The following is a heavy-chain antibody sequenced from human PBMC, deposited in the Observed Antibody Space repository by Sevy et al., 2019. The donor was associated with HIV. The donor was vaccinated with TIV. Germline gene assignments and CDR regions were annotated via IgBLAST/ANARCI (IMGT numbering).Heavy chain of an antibody. CDR2: IKQDGSDK. J-gene: IGHJ4*02. CDR1: GFTLSSYW. CDR3: VRVRAFLLFGELPRYRFDS. V-gene: IGHV3-7*04. Sequence: GESLKISCVASGFTLSSYWMSWVRQVPGQGLEWVADIKQDGSDKNYLDSVKGRFTISRDNAKKSLYLQMNNLRVEDTALYYCVRVRAFLLFGELPRYRFDSWGQGTLLTVSS. D-gene: IGHD3-10*01.